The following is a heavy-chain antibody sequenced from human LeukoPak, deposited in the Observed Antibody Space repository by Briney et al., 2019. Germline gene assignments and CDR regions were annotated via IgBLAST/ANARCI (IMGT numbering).Heavy chain of an antibody. CDR1: GFTFSTYG. Sequence: PGGSLRLSCAASGFTFSTYGMHWVRQVPGKGLEWVAFIRHDGTTNYYADSVKGRFTISRDNSKNTLYLQMNSLRVEDTAVYYCPLARGNYFDSWGQGTLVTVSS. D-gene: IGHD3-10*01. CDR2: IRHDGTTN. V-gene: IGHV3-30*02. CDR3: PLARGNYFDS. J-gene: IGHJ4*02.